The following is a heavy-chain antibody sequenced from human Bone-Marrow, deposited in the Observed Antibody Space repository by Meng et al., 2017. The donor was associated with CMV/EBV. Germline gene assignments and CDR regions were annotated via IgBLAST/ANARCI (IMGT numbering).Heavy chain of an antibody. Sequence: GESLKISCAASGFTFSSYGMHWVRQAPGKGLEWVAFIRYDGSNKYYADSVKGRFTISRDNSKNTLYLQMNSLRAEDTAVYYCAKDFPGRYRVFDGHYGMDVWGQGTTVTVSS. V-gene: IGHV3-30*02. CDR3: AKDFPGRYRVFDGHYGMDV. D-gene: IGHD3-9*01. CDR1: GFTFSSYG. J-gene: IGHJ6*02. CDR2: IRYDGSNK.